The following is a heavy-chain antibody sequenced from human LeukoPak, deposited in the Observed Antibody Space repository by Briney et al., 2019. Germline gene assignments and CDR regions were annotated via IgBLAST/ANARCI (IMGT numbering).Heavy chain of an antibody. J-gene: IGHJ4*02. CDR3: ARVAGGGVLFYFDY. CDR2: ISSSGNTI. Sequence: GGSLRLSCVASGFPFSEYYMSWLRQATGKGLEWASHISSSGNTIFYADSVKGRFTISRNNAKNSLYLQMNSLRAEDTAVYYCARVAGGGVLFYFDYWGQGTLVTVSS. CDR1: GFPFSEYY. D-gene: IGHD1-26*01. V-gene: IGHV3-11*01.